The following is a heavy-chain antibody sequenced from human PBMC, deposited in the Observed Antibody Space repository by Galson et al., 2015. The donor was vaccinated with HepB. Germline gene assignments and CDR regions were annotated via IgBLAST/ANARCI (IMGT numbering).Heavy chain of an antibody. Sequence: SLRLSCAASGFTLSSYSMNWVRQAPGKGLEWVSSISSSSSYIYYADSVKGRFTISRDNAKNSLYLQMNSLRAEDTAVYYCARDLGYYYDSSGYYSDAFDIWGQGTMVTVSS. CDR1: GFTLSSYS. V-gene: IGHV3-21*01. D-gene: IGHD3-22*01. CDR3: ARDLGYYYDSSGYYSDAFDI. J-gene: IGHJ3*02. CDR2: ISSSSSYI.